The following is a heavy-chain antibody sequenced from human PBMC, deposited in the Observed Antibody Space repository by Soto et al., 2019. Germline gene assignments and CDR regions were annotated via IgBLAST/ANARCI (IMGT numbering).Heavy chain of an antibody. CDR2: IYHSGST. CDR3: ASDSCPYYGMDV. CDR1: GGSISSGGYS. D-gene: IGHD2-15*01. V-gene: IGHV4-30-2*01. Sequence: SSETLSLTCAVSGGSISSGGYSWSWIRRPPGKGLEWIGYIYHSGSTYYNPSLKSRVTISVDRSKNQFSLKLSSVTAADTAVYYCASDSCPYYGMDVWGQGTTVTVSS. J-gene: IGHJ6*02.